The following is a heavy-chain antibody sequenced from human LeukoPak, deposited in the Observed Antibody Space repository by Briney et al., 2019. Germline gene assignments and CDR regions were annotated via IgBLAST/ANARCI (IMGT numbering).Heavy chain of an antibody. V-gene: IGHV4-39*07. CDR3: ARWGTYASTSNWFDP. CDR2: IYYSGST. J-gene: IGHJ5*02. CDR1: GGSISSSSYY. D-gene: IGHD2-2*01. Sequence: SETLSLTCTVSGGSISSSSYYWGWIRQPPGKGLEWIGNIYYSGSTYYNPSLKSRVTISLDTSKNQFSLRLSSVTAADTAVYYCARWGTYASTSNWFDPWGQGTLVTVSS.